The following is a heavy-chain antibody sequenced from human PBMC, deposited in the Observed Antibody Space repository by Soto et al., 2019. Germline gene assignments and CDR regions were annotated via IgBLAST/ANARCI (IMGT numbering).Heavy chain of an antibody. CDR3: ARDRRWLPRGPNNWLDL. J-gene: IGHJ5*02. CDR2: IYYDGNS. CDR1: GGSINSGDYY. Sequence: PSDTLSLTCTVSGGSINSGDYYWTWVRQPPGKGLEWIGYIYYDGNSQHNPSLKSRVTMSIDTSKNQFSLNLSSVTAADTAVYYCARDRRWLPRGPNNWLDLWGQGTQVTVSS. D-gene: IGHD5-12*01. V-gene: IGHV4-30-4*02.